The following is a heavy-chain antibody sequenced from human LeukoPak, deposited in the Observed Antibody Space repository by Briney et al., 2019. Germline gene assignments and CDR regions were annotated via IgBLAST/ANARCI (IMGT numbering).Heavy chain of an antibody. CDR3: VSFYETY. V-gene: IGHV3-74*01. CDR2: INGDGSWT. J-gene: IGHJ4*02. Sequence: GGSLRLSCAASGNYWMHWVRQAPGKGRVWVSHINGDGSWTTYADSVKGRFTISKDNAKNTVYLQMNNLRAEDTAVYYCVSFYETYWGRGTLVTVSS. CDR1: GNYW. D-gene: IGHD2-2*01.